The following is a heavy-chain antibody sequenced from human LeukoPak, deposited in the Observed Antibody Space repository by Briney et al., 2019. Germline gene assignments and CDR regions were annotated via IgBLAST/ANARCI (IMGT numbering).Heavy chain of an antibody. CDR3: ARTDYSSSWAFDY. D-gene: IGHD6-13*01. Sequence: GASVKVSCKASGGTFSSYAISWVRQAPGQGLEWRGGIIPIFGTANYAQKFQGRVTITADESTSTAYMELSSLRSEDTAVYYCARTDYSSSWAFDYWGQGTLVTVSS. V-gene: IGHV1-69*01. J-gene: IGHJ4*02. CDR2: IIPIFGTA. CDR1: GGTFSSYA.